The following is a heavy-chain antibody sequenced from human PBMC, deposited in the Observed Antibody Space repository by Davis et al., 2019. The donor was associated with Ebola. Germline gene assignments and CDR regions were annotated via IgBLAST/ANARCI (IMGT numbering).Heavy chain of an antibody. CDR3: ARLPTGSGWYGIYFDY. D-gene: IGHD6-19*01. V-gene: IGHV5-51*01. CDR2: IYPGDSDT. Sequence: PGGSLRLSCKGSGYSFTSYWIGWVRQMPGKGLEWMGIIYPGDSDTRYSPSFQGQVTISADKSISTAYLQWSSLKASDTAMYYCARLPTGSGWYGIYFDYWGQGTLVTVSS. CDR1: GYSFTSYW. J-gene: IGHJ4*02.